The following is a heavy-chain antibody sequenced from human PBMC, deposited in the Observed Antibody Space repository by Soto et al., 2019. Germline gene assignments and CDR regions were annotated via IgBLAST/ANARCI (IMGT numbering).Heavy chain of an antibody. Sequence: QVQLVQSGAEVKKPGASVKVSCKASGYTFTGNYMHWVRQAPGQGLEWMGWIKPNSGGTNYAKKFQGWVTMTRDTPISTAYMELSRLRSGDTAVYYCARGSTEYSSSSSGLYHFDYWGQGTLVTVSS. J-gene: IGHJ4*02. CDR2: IKPNSGGT. CDR1: GYTFTGNY. CDR3: ARGSTEYSSSSSGLYHFDY. V-gene: IGHV1-2*04. D-gene: IGHD6-6*01.